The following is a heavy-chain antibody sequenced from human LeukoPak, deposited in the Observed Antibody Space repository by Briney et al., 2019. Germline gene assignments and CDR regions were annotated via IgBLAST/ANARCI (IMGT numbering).Heavy chain of an antibody. J-gene: IGHJ4*02. V-gene: IGHV3-48*03. Sequence: GGSLRLSCAASGFTFSSYEMNWVRQAPGKGLEWVSYISSSGSTIYYADSVKGRFTISRDNAKNSLYLRMNSLRAEDTAVYYCARDKRYSSSWFKYWGQGTLVTVSS. CDR2: ISSSGSTI. CDR3: ARDKRYSSSWFKY. CDR1: GFTFSSYE. D-gene: IGHD6-13*01.